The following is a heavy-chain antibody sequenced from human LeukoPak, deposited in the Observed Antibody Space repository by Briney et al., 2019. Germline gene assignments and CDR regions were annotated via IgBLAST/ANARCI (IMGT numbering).Heavy chain of an antibody. CDR3: ARACYSGSGSYCS. CDR2: INIDGSST. D-gene: IGHD3-10*01. V-gene: IGHV3-74*01. Sequence: GGSLRLSCAASGFTFSSYWMHWVRRVPGKGMVWVSRINIDGSSTNYADSVKGRFTISRDNAKNTLYLQMNSLRAEDTAVYYCARACYSGSGSYCSWGQGTLVTVSS. J-gene: IGHJ5*02. CDR1: GFTFSSYW.